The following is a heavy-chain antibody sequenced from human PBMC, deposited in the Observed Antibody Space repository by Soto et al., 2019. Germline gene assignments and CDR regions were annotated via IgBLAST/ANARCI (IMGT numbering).Heavy chain of an antibody. V-gene: IGHV1-69*06. Sequence: QVQLVQSGAEVKKPGSSVKVSCKASGGTFSSYAMSWVRQAPGQGLEWMGGIIPIVGTANYAQKIPGRVTTTADKSTSTDYMELSSVTSADTAVYYCARPTDYYYDSSGYDAFDIWGQGTMVTVSS. CDR1: GGTFSSYA. D-gene: IGHD3-22*01. J-gene: IGHJ3*02. CDR2: IIPIVGTA. CDR3: ARPTDYYYDSSGYDAFDI.